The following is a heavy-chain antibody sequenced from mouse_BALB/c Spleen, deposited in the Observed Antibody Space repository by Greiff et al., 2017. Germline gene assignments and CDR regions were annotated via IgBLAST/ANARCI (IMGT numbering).Heavy chain of an antibody. CDR2: ISSGSSTI. CDR1: GFTFSRFG. D-gene: IGHD2-1*01. Sequence: EVMLVESGGGLVQPGGSRKLSCAASGFTFSRFGMHWVRQAPEKGLEWVAYISSGSSTIYYADTVKGRFTISRDNPKNTLFLQMTSLRSEDTAMYYCARVPYGNYVVFDYWGQGTTLTVSS. V-gene: IGHV5-17*02. J-gene: IGHJ2*01. CDR3: ARVPYGNYVVFDY.